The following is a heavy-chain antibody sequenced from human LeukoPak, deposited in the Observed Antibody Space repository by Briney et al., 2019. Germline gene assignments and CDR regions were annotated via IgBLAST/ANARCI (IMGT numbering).Heavy chain of an antibody. CDR2: IIPIFGTA. CDR3: ARDSGIAAAGTNDY. Sequence: PVASVKVSCKASGGTFSSYAISWVRQAPGQGLEWMGGIIPIFGTANYAQKFQGRATITADESTSTAYMELSSLRSEDTAVYYCARDSGIAAAGTNDYWGRGTLVTVSS. V-gene: IGHV1-69*13. CDR1: GGTFSSYA. J-gene: IGHJ4*02. D-gene: IGHD6-13*01.